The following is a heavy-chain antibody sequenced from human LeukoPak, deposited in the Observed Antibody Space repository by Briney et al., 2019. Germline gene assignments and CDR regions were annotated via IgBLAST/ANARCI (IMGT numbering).Heavy chain of an antibody. CDR2: INSDGSNT. Sequence: GGSLRLSCAASGFTFSSYWMHWVRQAPGKGLVWVSRINSDGSNTSYADSVKGRFTISRDNAKNTLYLQMNSLRAEDTAVYYCARGSTRYDFWSGYYYWGQGTLVTVSS. CDR1: GFTFSSYW. J-gene: IGHJ4*02. V-gene: IGHV3-74*01. D-gene: IGHD3-3*01. CDR3: ARGSTRYDFWSGYYY.